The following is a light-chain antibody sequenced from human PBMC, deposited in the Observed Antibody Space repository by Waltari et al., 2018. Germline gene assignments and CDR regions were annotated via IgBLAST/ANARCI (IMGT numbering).Light chain of an antibody. CDR1: SSDVGGYNY. CDR2: DVS. CDR3: SSYTSRSTLV. Sequence: QSALTQPASVSGSPGQSITISCTGTSSDVGGYNYVSWYQQHPGKAPQLMIYDVSNRPSGVSNRFSGSKSGNTASLTISGLQAEDEADYYCSSYTSRSTLVFGGGTKVTVL. J-gene: IGLJ2*01. V-gene: IGLV2-14*03.